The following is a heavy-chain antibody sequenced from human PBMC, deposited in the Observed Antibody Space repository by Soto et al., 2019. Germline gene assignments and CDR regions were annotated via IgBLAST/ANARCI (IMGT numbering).Heavy chain of an antibody. CDR2: VYSSGST. Sequence: SETLSLTCTVSGGSINSYYWSWIRQPPGKGLEWIGYVYSSGSTHYNPSLKSRLTISVDTPKNQFSLHLSSVTAADTAVYHCARAPRGCSFHYFDYWGHGTPVTVSS. CDR3: ARAPRGCSFHYFDY. D-gene: IGHD6-13*01. V-gene: IGHV4-59*01. J-gene: IGHJ4*01. CDR1: GGSINSYY.